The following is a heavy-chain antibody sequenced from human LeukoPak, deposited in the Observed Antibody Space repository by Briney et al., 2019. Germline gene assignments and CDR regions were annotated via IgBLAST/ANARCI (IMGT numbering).Heavy chain of an antibody. CDR3: AKDGHSVTIFDY. CDR2: ISFDGRNK. CDR1: GFTFGSYG. J-gene: IGHJ4*02. V-gene: IGHV3-30*18. D-gene: IGHD4-17*01. Sequence: QPGRSLRLSCAASGFTFGSYGMHWVRQAPGKGLEWVAVISFDGRNKYFGDSVKGRFSISRDNSKNTLSLQMNSLRPEDTAVYYCAKDGHSVTIFDYRGRGTLVTVSS.